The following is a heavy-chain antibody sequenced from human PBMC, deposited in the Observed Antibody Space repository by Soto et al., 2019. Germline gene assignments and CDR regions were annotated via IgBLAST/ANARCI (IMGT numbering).Heavy chain of an antibody. J-gene: IGHJ4*02. D-gene: IGHD6-13*01. Sequence: GGSLRLSCAASGFTFSNYAMSWVRQAPGKGLEWVSTIIGSGGSTYYADSVKGRFTISRDNSKNTLYLQMNSLRAEDTAVYYCAKVSSSWYAGFFDLWGQGTLVTVSS. CDR1: GFTFSNYA. CDR2: IIGSGGST. V-gene: IGHV3-23*01. CDR3: AKVSSSWYAGFFDL.